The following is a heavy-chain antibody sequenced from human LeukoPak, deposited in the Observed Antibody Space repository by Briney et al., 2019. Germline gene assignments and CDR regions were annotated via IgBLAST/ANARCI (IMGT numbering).Heavy chain of an antibody. Sequence: PGRSLRLSCAASGFTFSSYAMHWVRQAPGKGLEWVAVISYDGSNKYYADSVKGRFTISRDNAKNSLYLQMNSLRAEDTAVYYCARDRDSSGWYWAFDIWGQGTMVTVSS. CDR1: GFTFSSYA. V-gene: IGHV3-30-3*01. J-gene: IGHJ3*02. CDR2: ISYDGSNK. CDR3: ARDRDSSGWYWAFDI. D-gene: IGHD6-19*01.